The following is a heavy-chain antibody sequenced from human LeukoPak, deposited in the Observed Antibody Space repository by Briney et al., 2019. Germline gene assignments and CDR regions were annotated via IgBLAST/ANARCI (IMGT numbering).Heavy chain of an antibody. V-gene: IGHV3-23*01. CDR1: GFTFSSYA. Sequence: GGSLRLSCAASGFTFSSYAMSWVRQAPGKGLEWVSSISGSGGSTYYADSVKGRFTISRDNSKTTLYLQMNSLRAEDTAVYYCAEVFYPAAGTGRVDFPFDYWGQGTLVTVSS. CDR3: AEVFYPAAGTGRVDFPFDY. J-gene: IGHJ4*02. CDR2: ISGSGGST. D-gene: IGHD6-13*01.